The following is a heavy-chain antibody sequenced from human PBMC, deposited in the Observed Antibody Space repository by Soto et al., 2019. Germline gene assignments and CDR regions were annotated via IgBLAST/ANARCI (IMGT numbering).Heavy chain of an antibody. D-gene: IGHD3-9*01. Sequence: EVQLVESGGGLVQPGGSLRLSCAASGFTFSSYWMSWVRQAPGKGLEWVANIKQDGSEKDYVDSVKGRFTISRDNAKNSLYLQMNSLRAEDTAVYYCASGDYDILTGAFDAFGSWGQGTMVTVSS. CDR1: GFTFSSYW. V-gene: IGHV3-7*01. CDR2: IKQDGSEK. J-gene: IGHJ3*02. CDR3: ASGDYDILTGAFDAFGS.